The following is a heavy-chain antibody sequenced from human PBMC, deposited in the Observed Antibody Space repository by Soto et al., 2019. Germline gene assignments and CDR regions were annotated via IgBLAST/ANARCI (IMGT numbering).Heavy chain of an antibody. CDR1: GGTFSSYA. V-gene: IGHV1-69*01. D-gene: IGHD3-3*01. J-gene: IGHJ3*01. CDR2: IIPIFGTA. CDR3: ARSPFGGVVTPAGGVAFDL. Sequence: QVQLVQSGAEVKKPGSSVKVSCKASGGTFSSYAISWVRQAPGQGLEWMGGIIPIFGTANYAQKFQGRVTIAADESTSTAYMELSSLRSEDTAVYYCARSPFGGVVTPAGGVAFDLWGQGTMVTVSS.